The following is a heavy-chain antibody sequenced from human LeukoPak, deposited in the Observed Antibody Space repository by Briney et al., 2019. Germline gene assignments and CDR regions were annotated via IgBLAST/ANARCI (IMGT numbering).Heavy chain of an antibody. V-gene: IGHV5-51*01. D-gene: IGHD1-7*01. CDR2: IYPGDSDT. Sequence: GESLKISCKASGYSFTTYWIGWVRQMPEKGLEWMGIIYPGDSDTRYSPSFQGQVTISADKSINTAHLQWSSLKASDTAMYYCARGAAGTTPDYYYFGLDVWGQGTTVRVSS. J-gene: IGHJ6*02. CDR3: ARGAAGTTPDYYYFGLDV. CDR1: GYSFTTYW.